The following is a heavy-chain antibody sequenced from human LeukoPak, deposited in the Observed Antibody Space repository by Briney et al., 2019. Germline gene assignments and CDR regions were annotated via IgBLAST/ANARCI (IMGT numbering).Heavy chain of an antibody. D-gene: IGHD2-8*01. J-gene: IGHJ4*02. Sequence: GRFLRLSCAASGFTFSRHGMHWVRQAPGKGLEWVAVIWHDGSNQYYGDSVKGRFTISRDNSKNTLYLQMNSLRVEDTAVYYCAKDWEGYTNDLDYWGQGTLVTVSS. CDR2: IWHDGSNQ. V-gene: IGHV3-33*06. CDR3: AKDWEGYTNDLDY. CDR1: GFTFSRHG.